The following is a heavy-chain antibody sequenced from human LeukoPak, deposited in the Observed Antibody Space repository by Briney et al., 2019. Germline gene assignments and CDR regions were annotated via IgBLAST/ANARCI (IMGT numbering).Heavy chain of an antibody. CDR3: AKVRAYCGGDCYFIYYFDY. Sequence: PGGSLRLSCAASGFTFSSYAMSWVRQAPGKGLEGVSAISGSCGSTYYADSVKGRFTSSRDNSKNTLYLQMNSLRAEDTAVYYCAKVRAYCGGDCYFIYYFDYWGQGTLVTVSS. CDR2: ISGSCGST. D-gene: IGHD2-21*02. V-gene: IGHV3-23*01. J-gene: IGHJ4*02. CDR1: GFTFSSYA.